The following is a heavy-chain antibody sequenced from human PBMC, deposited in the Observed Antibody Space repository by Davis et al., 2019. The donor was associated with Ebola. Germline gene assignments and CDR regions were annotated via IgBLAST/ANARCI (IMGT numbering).Heavy chain of an antibody. D-gene: IGHD6-13*01. J-gene: IGHJ4*02. Sequence: PGGSLRLSCAASGFTFSSYSMNWVRQAPGKGLEWVSYISSSSSTIYYADSVKGRFTISRDNAKNSLYLQMNSLRDEDTAVYYCASLKQQLGPQEDYWGQGTLVTVSS. CDR1: GFTFSSYS. CDR3: ASLKQQLGPQEDY. V-gene: IGHV3-48*02. CDR2: ISSSSSTI.